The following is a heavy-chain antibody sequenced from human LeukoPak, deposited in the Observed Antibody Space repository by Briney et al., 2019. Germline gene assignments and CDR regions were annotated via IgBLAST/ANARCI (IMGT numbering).Heavy chain of an antibody. Sequence: SQTLSLTCTVSGGSISSGGYYWSWIRQHPGKGLEWIGYIYYSGSTYYNPSLKSRVTISVDTSKNQFSLKLSSVTAADTAVYYCYCLSSSWHGPDYWGQEPWSPSPQ. D-gene: IGHD6-13*01. CDR2: IYYSGST. CDR1: GGSISSGGYY. V-gene: IGHV4-31*03. CDR3: YCLSSSWHGPDY. J-gene: IGHJ4*01.